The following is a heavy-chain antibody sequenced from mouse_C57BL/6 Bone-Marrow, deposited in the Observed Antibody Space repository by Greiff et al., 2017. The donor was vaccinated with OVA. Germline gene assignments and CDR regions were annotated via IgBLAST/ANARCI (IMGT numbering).Heavy chain of an antibody. V-gene: IGHV5-6*01. Sequence: EVKLVESGGDLVKPGGSLKLSCAASGFTFSSYGMSWVRQTPDKRLEWVATISSGGSYTYYPDSVKGRFTISRDNAKNTLYLQMSSLKSEDTAMYYCARQPAKGDWGQGTSVTVSS. CDR3: ARQPAKGD. CDR1: GFTFSSYG. CDR2: ISSGGSYT. J-gene: IGHJ4*01.